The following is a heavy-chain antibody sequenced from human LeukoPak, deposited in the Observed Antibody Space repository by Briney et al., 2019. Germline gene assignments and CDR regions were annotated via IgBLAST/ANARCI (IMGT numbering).Heavy chain of an antibody. CDR1: GYTFTSYG. J-gene: IGHJ6*04. V-gene: IGHV1-18*04. CDR2: ISAYNGNT. D-gene: IGHD2-15*01. CDR3: ARDGVVVAADYYYYGMDV. Sequence: ASVKVSCKASGYTFTSYGISWVRQAPGQGLEWMGWISAYNGNTNYAQKLQCRVTMTTDTSTSTAYMELRSLRSDDTAVYYCARDGVVVAADYYYYGMDVWGKGTTVTVSS.